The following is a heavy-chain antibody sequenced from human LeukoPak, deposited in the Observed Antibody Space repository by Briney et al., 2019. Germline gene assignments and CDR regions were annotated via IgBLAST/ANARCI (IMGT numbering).Heavy chain of an antibody. CDR1: GFTVSSNY. Sequence: PGGSLRLSCAASGFTVSSNYMSWVRQAPGKGLEWVSVIYSGGSTYYADSVKGRFIISRDNSKNTLYLQMNSLRAEDTAVYYCASLPRGFFDYWGQGTLVTVSS. CDR2: IYSGGST. CDR3: ASLPRGFFDY. J-gene: IGHJ4*02. V-gene: IGHV3-53*01. D-gene: IGHD3-16*01.